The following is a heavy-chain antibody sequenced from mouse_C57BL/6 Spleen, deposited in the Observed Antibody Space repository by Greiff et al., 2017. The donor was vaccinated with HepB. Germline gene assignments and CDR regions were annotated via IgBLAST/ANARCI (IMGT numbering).Heavy chain of an antibody. CDR1: GYAFSSYW. D-gene: IGHD1-1*01. V-gene: IGHV1-80*01. CDR3: AKATVVPGDY. J-gene: IGHJ4*01. CDR2: IYPGDGDT. Sequence: VKLVESGAELVKPGASVKISCKASGYAFSSYWMNWVKQRPGKGLEWIGQIYPGDGDTNYNGKFKGKATLTADKSSSTAYMQLSSLTSEDSAVYFCAKATVVPGDYWGQGTSVTVSS.